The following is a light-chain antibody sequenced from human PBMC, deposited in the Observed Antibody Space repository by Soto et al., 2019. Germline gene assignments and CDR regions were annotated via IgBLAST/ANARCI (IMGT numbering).Light chain of an antibody. V-gene: IGKV1-8*01. CDR2: QAS. CDR1: QTINRY. Sequence: AVRMTQSPSSLSASAGDEVTITFRARQTINRYLAWYQQKPGEAPKVLLYQASTLHRGVPSRFSGSGSGTAFTLTIADLQSDEFATYVGQHYYSYTWTVGPGTRVEV. CDR3: QHYYSYTWT. J-gene: IGKJ1*01.